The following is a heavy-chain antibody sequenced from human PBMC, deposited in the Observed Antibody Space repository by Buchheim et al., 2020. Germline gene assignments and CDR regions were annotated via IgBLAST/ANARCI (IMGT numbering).Heavy chain of an antibody. CDR2: IYYSGST. Sequence: QVQLQESGPGLVKPSETLSLTCTVSGGSVSSGSYYWSWIRQPPGKGLEWIGYIYYSGSTNYNPSLKSRVTISVDTSKNQFSLKLSSVTAADTAVYYCARDVLLWFGEPGGFDPWGQGTL. V-gene: IGHV4-61*01. CDR1: GGSVSSGSYY. J-gene: IGHJ5*02. CDR3: ARDVLLWFGEPGGFDP. D-gene: IGHD3-10*01.